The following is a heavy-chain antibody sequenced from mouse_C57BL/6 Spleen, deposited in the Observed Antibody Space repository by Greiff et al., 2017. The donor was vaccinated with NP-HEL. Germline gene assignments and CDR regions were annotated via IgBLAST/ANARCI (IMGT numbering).Heavy chain of an antibody. V-gene: IGHV1-54*01. D-gene: IGHD1-1*01. Sequence: QVQLQQSGAELVRPGTSVKVSCKASGYAFTNYLIEWVKQRPGQGLEWIGVINPGSGGTNYNEKFKGKGTLTADKSSSTAYMQLSSLTSEDSAVYFCARKETTAMDYWGQGTSVTVSS. CDR1: GYAFTNYL. CDR3: ARKETTAMDY. CDR2: INPGSGGT. J-gene: IGHJ4*01.